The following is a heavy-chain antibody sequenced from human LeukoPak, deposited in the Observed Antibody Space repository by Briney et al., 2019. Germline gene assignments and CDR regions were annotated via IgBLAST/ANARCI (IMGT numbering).Heavy chain of an antibody. CDR2: IYHSGST. CDR3: ARRRPPPEDSSGYYYFDY. Sequence: SETLSLTCTVSGYSISSGYYWGWIRQPPGKGLEWIGSIYHSGSTYYNPSLKSRVTISVDTSKNQFSLKLSSVTAADTAVYYCARRRPPPEDSSGYYYFDYWGQGTLVTVSS. CDR1: GYSISSGYY. V-gene: IGHV4-38-2*02. D-gene: IGHD3-22*01. J-gene: IGHJ4*02.